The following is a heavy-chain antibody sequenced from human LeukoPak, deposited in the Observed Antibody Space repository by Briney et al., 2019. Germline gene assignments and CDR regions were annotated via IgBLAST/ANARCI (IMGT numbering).Heavy chain of an antibody. V-gene: IGHV3-23*01. D-gene: IGHD3-10*01. J-gene: IGHJ4*02. CDR1: GITLSNYC. CDR2: IGVSVGST. Sequence: PGGSLRLSCAVSGITLSNYCMSWVRQAPGKGLELVAVIGVSVGSTTYADSVKGRFTISRDSPKNTLYLQMNSVRAEDTAVYFCAKRGVVIRVVLVGFHKEAYYFDSWGQGALVTVSS. CDR3: AKRGVVIRVVLVGFHKEAYYFDS.